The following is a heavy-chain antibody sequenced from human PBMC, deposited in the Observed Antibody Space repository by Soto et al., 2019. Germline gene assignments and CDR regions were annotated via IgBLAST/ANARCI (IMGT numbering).Heavy chain of an antibody. V-gene: IGHV3-30*18. D-gene: IGHD6-19*01. Sequence: QVQLVESGGGVVQPGRSLRLSCAASGFTFSSYGMHWVRQAPGKGLEWVAVISYDGSNKYYADSVKGRFTISRDNSKNTLYLQMNSLRAEDTAVYYCAKGRGQASSGWFFDYWGQGTLVTVSS. J-gene: IGHJ4*02. CDR3: AKGRGQASSGWFFDY. CDR2: ISYDGSNK. CDR1: GFTFSSYG.